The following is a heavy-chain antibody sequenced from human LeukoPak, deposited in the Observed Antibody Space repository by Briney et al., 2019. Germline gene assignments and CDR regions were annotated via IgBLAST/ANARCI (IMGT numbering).Heavy chain of an antibody. CDR1: GYTFTGNY. CDR3: AREGVEVVVVVAATHLDYYYYGMDV. Sequence: ASVTVSCKASGYTFTGNYMHWVRQAPGQGLEWMGWINPNSGGTNYAQKFQGRVTMTRVTSISTAYMELSRLRSDDTAVYYCAREGVEVVVVVAATHLDYYYYGMDVWGQGTTVTVSS. D-gene: IGHD2-15*01. V-gene: IGHV1-2*02. CDR2: INPNSGGT. J-gene: IGHJ6*02.